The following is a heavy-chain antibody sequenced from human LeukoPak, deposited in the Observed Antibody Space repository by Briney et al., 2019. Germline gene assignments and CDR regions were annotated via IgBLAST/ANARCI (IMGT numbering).Heavy chain of an antibody. CDR3: ARDLYYDSSGGDL. D-gene: IGHD3-22*01. V-gene: IGHV3-21*01. J-gene: IGHJ2*01. Sequence: GGSLRLSCAASGFTLRTYSMNWVRQAPGKGLEWVSSISSSSSYIYDTASVKGRFTISSDNAKNSLYLQMNSLRAEDTAVYYCARDLYYDSSGGDLWGRGTLVTVSS. CDR2: ISSSSSYI. CDR1: GFTLRTYS.